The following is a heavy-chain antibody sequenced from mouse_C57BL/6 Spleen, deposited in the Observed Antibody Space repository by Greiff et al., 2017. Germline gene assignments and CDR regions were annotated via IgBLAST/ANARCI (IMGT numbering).Heavy chain of an antibody. CDR1: GYTFTSYW. CDR2: IDPSASYT. V-gene: IGHV1-69*01. Sequence: QVQLQQPGAELVLPGASVKLSCKASGYTFTSYWMHWVKQRPGQGLEWIGEIDPSASYTTYNQKFKGKTTLTVAKSSSTAYMQLSSLTSEDSAVYYCARVDYGSSYAWFAYWGQGTLVTVSA. D-gene: IGHD1-1*01. J-gene: IGHJ3*01. CDR3: ARVDYGSSYAWFAY.